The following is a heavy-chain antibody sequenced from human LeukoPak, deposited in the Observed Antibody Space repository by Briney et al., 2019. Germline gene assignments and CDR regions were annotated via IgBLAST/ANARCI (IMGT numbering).Heavy chain of an antibody. D-gene: IGHD2-2*01. Sequence: PGGSLRLSCAASGFTFSNYGMHWVRQAPGKGLEWVAFVRYDETTKFYAGSVKGRFTISRDNSKTTLYLQMNSLRAEDTAVYYCAKDVPTAYFDYWGQGTLVTVSS. CDR2: VRYDETTK. CDR3: AKDVPTAYFDY. CDR1: GFTFSNYG. V-gene: IGHV3-30*02. J-gene: IGHJ4*02.